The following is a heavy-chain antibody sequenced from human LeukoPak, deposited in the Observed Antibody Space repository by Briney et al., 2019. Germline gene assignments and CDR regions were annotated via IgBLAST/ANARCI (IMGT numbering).Heavy chain of an antibody. J-gene: IGHJ4*02. CDR1: GFTFDDYA. D-gene: IGHD6-19*01. CDR3: GKDTEQWLVHIGS. Sequence: GGSLRLSCAVSGFTFDDYARNWVRGPQGKGLRGSAGISWDSFTIDYADSVRGRFTISRDNARNSLYLQMDSLTPEDTALYYCGKDTEQWLVHIGSWGQGTLVTVSS. V-gene: IGHV3-9*01. CDR2: ISWDSFTI.